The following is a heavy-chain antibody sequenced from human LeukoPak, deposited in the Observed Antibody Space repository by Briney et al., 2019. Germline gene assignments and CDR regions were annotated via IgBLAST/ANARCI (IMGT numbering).Heavy chain of an antibody. CDR2: LYYSGST. J-gene: IGHJ4*02. V-gene: IGHV4-59*08. CDR3: ARHYRGFSSNPFDY. Sequence: SETLSLTCTVSGGFISSYYWSWIRQPPGKGLEWIGYLYYSGSTNYNPSLMGRLTISVDTSKSQFSLKLSSVTAADTAVYYCARHYRGFSSNPFDYWGQGTLVTVSS. D-gene: IGHD6-13*01. CDR1: GGFISSYY.